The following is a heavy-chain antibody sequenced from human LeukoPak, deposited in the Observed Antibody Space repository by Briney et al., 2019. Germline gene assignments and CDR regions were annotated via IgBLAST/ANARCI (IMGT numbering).Heavy chain of an antibody. D-gene: IGHD2-15*01. CDR1: GFTIGSYW. Sequence: GGSLRLSCAASGFTIGSYWMHWVRQAPGKGLVWVSRINSDGSDTTYADSVKGRFTISRDNVENTLYLQMNSLRAEDTAVYFCARVGCVSGSCTDFDSWGQGTLVTVSS. V-gene: IGHV3-74*01. CDR2: INSDGSDT. J-gene: IGHJ4*02. CDR3: ARVGCVSGSCTDFDS.